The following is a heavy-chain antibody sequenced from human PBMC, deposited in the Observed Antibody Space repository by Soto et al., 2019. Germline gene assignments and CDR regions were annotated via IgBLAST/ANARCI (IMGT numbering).Heavy chain of an antibody. CDR1: GFTFSSYS. CDR3: ARDCSSSSNVLLWFGDRYYYYYCMDV. V-gene: IGHV3-21*01. CDR2: ISSSSSYI. D-gene: IGHD3-10*01. J-gene: IGHJ6*02. Sequence: GESLRLSCAASGFTFSSYSMNWVRQAPGKGLEWVSSISSSSSYIYYADSVKSRFTISRDNAKNSLYLQLNSLRAEDTAVYYCARDCSSSSNVLLWFGDRYYYYYCMDVWGQGTTVTVSS.